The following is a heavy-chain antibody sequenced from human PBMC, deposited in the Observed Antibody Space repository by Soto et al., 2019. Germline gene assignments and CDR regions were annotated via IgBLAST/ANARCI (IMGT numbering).Heavy chain of an antibody. CDR2: ISAYNGNT. CDR3: ARARADIVVVPAAFDV. V-gene: IGHV1-18*01. D-gene: IGHD2-2*01. CDR1: GYTFTSYG. Sequence: APVKVSCKASGYTFTSYGISWVRQAPGQGLEWMGRISAYNGNTNYAQKLQGRVTMTTDTSTSTAYMELRSLRSDDTAVYYCARARADIVVVPAAFDVWGQGTTVTVS. J-gene: IGHJ6*02.